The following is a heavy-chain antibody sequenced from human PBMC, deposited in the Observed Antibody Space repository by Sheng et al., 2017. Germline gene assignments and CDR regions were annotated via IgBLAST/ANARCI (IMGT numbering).Heavy chain of an antibody. D-gene: IGHD2-21*02. Sequence: QVQLQQWGAGLLKPSETLSLTCAVYGGSFSGYYWSWIRQPPGKGLEWIGEINHSGSTNYNPSLKSRVTISVDTSKNQFSLKLSSVTAADTAVYYCARRATYCGGDCYPPFDYWGQGTLVTVSS. V-gene: IGHV4-34*01. J-gene: IGHJ4*02. CDR2: INHSGST. CDR3: ARRATYCGGDCYPPFDY. CDR1: GGSFSGYY.